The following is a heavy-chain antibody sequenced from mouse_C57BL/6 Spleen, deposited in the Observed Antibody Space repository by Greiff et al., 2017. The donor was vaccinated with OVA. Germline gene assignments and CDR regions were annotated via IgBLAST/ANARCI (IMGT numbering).Heavy chain of an antibody. Sequence: VQLKESGPELVKPGASVKISCKASGYSFTGYYMNWVKQSPEKSLEWIGEINPSTGGTTYNQKFKAKATLTVDKSSSTAYMQLKSLTSEDSAVYYCARPIYYYGSSYAMDYWGQGTSVTVSS. V-gene: IGHV1-42*01. CDR2: INPSTGGT. CDR1: GYSFTGYY. CDR3: ARPIYYYGSSYAMDY. J-gene: IGHJ4*01. D-gene: IGHD1-1*01.